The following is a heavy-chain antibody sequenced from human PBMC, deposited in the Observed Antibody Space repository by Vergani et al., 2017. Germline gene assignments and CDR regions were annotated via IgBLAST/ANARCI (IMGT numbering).Heavy chain of an antibody. D-gene: IGHD3-9*01. V-gene: IGHV4-39*01. CDR2: IYHSGGA. Sequence: QLHLQESGPGLVKPSETLSLPFTVSGGSITSSSYYLGLIRPPPGQGLEWIGNIYHSGGAYYNPSLKGRVTISVDTSKNQFSLEVTSVTAADTAIYFCARTESFILRYFHWALWGQGTLVTVSS. J-gene: IGHJ4*02. CDR3: ARTESFILRYFHWAL. CDR1: GGSITSSSYY.